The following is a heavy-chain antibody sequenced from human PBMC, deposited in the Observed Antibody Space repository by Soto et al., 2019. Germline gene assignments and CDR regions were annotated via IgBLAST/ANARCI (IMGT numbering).Heavy chain of an antibody. Sequence: SETLSLTCAVSGYSISSGYYWGWIRQPPGKGLEWIGSIYHSGSTYYNPSLKSRVTISVDTSKNQFSLELSSVTAADTAVYYCARKVGYTFDYWGQGTLVTVSS. J-gene: IGHJ4*02. CDR3: ARKVGYTFDY. CDR1: GYSISSGYY. CDR2: IYHSGST. D-gene: IGHD2-2*02. V-gene: IGHV4-38-2*01.